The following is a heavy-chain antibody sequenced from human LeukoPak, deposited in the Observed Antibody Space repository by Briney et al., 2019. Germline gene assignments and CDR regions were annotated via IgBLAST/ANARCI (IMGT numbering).Heavy chain of an antibody. D-gene: IGHD3-9*01. J-gene: IGHJ4*02. Sequence: GGSLRLSCAASGFTFKNAWMSWVRQAPGKGLEWVGRIKSKTDGGTTDYAAPVKGRFTISGDDSKNTLYLQMNSLKTEDTAVYYCITDGGYYYDISSTLGGWGQGTLVTVSS. CDR2: IKSKTDGGTT. V-gene: IGHV3-15*01. CDR3: ITDGGYYYDISSTLGG. CDR1: GFTFKNAW.